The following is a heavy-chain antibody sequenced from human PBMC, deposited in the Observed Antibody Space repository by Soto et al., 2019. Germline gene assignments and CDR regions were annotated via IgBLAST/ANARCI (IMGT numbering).Heavy chain of an antibody. CDR2: VFYTGFT. J-gene: IGHJ4*02. V-gene: IGHV4-39*01. Sequence: SETLSLTCAVPGGSISGSYYYWGWLRQSPGRGPEWIGSVFYTGFTSYNPSLESRVSVSVDTSKNQFSLKVSAVTAADTAVYYCASSQKGYNWNYFDHWGQGALVTVSS. CDR3: ASSQKGYNWNYFDH. D-gene: IGHD1-20*01. CDR1: GGSISGSYYY.